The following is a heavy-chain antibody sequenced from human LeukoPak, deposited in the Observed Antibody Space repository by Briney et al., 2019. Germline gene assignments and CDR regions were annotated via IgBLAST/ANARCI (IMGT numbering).Heavy chain of an antibody. V-gene: IGHV3-30*03. D-gene: IGHD1-26*01. CDR3: ARHGNYYGDFDY. Sequence: PGGSLRLSCAASGFTFSSYSMNWVRQAPGKGLEWVAVISYDGSNKYYADSVKGRFTISRDNSKNTLYLQMNSLRAEDTAVYYCARHGNYYGDFDYWGQGTLVTVSS. J-gene: IGHJ4*02. CDR1: GFTFSSYS. CDR2: ISYDGSNK.